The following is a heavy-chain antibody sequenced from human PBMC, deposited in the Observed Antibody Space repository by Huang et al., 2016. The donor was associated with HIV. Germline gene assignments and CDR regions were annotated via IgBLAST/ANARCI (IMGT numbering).Heavy chain of an antibody. V-gene: IGHV4-34*01. CDR1: GGSFSGYY. D-gene: IGHD2-2*01. CDR2: INHSGGT. J-gene: IGHJ6*03. Sequence: QVQLQQWGAGLLKPSETLSLTCAVYGGSFSGYYWSWIRQPPGKGLEWIGEINHSGGTNYNPSLKSRVTISVGTSKSQFSLKLNSVTAADTAVYYCARGRGCSSTSCYVMYYYYYFHMDVWGKGTTVTVSS. CDR3: ARGRGCSSTSCYVMYYYYYFHMDV.